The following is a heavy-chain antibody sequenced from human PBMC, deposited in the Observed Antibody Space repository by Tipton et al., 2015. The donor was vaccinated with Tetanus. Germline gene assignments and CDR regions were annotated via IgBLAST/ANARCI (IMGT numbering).Heavy chain of an antibody. V-gene: IGHV3-21*01. CDR3: ASGSALDY. D-gene: IGHD6-25*01. CDR2: ISSTSSYI. J-gene: IGHJ4*02. Sequence: SLRLSCAASGFTFTTYTMNWVRQAPGKGLEWVSSISSTSSYIYYADSLTGRITISRDNAKNSLYLQMNSLRAEDTAVYYCASGSALDYWGQGTLVAVSS. CDR1: GFTFTTYT.